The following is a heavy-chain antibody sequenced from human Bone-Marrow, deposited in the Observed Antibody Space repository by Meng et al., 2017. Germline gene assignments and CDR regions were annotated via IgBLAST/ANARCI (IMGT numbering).Heavy chain of an antibody. Sequence: ASVKVSCKASGYTFTGYYMHWVRQAPGQGLEWMGWINPNSGGTNYAQKFQGRVTMTRDTSISTAYMELSRLRSDDTAVYYCARVARVVAAAGTGGWFDPWGQGTLVTVYS. CDR1: GYTFTGYY. CDR3: ARVARVVAAAGTGGWFDP. D-gene: IGHD6-13*01. CDR2: INPNSGGT. V-gene: IGHV1-2*02. J-gene: IGHJ5*02.